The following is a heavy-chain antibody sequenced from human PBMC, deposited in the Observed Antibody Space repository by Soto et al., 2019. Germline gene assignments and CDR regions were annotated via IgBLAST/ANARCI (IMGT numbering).Heavy chain of an antibody. J-gene: IGHJ4*02. V-gene: IGHV4-59*01. CDR2: IYYSGST. CDR3: ARARESGYSYGGLDY. CDR1: GGSISSYY. Sequence: PSETLSLTCTVSGGSISSYYWSWIRQPPGKGLEWIGYIYYSGSTNYNPSLKSRVTISVDTSKNQFSLKLSSVTAADTAVYYCARARESGYSYGGLDYWGQGTLVTVSS. D-gene: IGHD5-18*01.